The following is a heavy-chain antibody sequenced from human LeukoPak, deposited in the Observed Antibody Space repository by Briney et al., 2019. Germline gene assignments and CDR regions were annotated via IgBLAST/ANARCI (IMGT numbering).Heavy chain of an antibody. V-gene: IGHV4-31*03. Sequence: PSQTLSLTCTVSGASFNSDDQYWNWLRQSPGKGLEWIGSIHPSGMLYNNPSLESRVTMSRDTSKNQFSLNLNSVTAADTAVYFCSRGLDSRKLGSWGQGSLVTVSS. CDR3: SRGLDSRKLGS. J-gene: IGHJ4*02. D-gene: IGHD3-22*01. CDR1: GASFNSDDQY. CDR2: IHPSGML.